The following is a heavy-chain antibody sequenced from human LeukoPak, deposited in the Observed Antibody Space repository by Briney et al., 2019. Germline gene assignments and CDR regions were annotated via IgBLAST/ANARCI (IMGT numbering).Heavy chain of an antibody. D-gene: IGHD3-9*01. Sequence: PGGSLRLSCAASGFTFSRYSMNWVRQAPGKGLEWVAFIRSSTTYTYYADSVKGRFTISRDNSKDTLYLQMTTLRAEDTAVYYCAKMRYFDWSPGYWGQGALVIVSS. CDR1: GFTFSRYS. V-gene: IGHV3-21*04. CDR3: AKMRYFDWSPGY. CDR2: IRSSTTYT. J-gene: IGHJ4*02.